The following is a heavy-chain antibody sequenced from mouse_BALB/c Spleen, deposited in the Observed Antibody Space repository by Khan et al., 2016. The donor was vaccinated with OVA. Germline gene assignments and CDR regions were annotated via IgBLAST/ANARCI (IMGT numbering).Heavy chain of an antibody. J-gene: IGHJ2*01. CDR3: ARGDGYDVYFDY. Sequence: QVQLKQSGPELVKPGASVKISCKASGYTFTYYVITWVKQRTGQGLEWIGEIYPGSDNAYYNERFKGKATLTADKSSNTTHMQLSSRKSEDSAVYFCARGDGYDVYFDYWGQGTTLTVSS. CDR1: GYTFTYYV. CDR2: IYPGSDNA. V-gene: IGHV1-77*01. D-gene: IGHD2-2*01.